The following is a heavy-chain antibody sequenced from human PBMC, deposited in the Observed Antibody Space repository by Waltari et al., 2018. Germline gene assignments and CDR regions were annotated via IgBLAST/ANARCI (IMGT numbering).Heavy chain of an antibody. D-gene: IGHD3-9*01. CDR2: IYYSGST. CDR3: ARDTVYDILTGYWAPEIGLDV. Sequence: QVQLQESGPGLVKPSETLSLTCTVSGGSISTYYWSWIRQPPGKGLEWIGYIYYSGSTNYNPARKSRVSISVDTSKNQFSLKMTSVTAADTAVYYCARDTVYDILTGYWAPEIGLDVWGQGITVTVSS. J-gene: IGHJ6*02. V-gene: IGHV4-59*01. CDR1: GGSISTYY.